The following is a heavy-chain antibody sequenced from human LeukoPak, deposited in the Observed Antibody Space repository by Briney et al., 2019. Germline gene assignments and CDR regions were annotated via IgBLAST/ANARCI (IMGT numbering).Heavy chain of an antibody. J-gene: IGHJ6*03. CDR3: ARGSTAVAGHYYYYYMDV. D-gene: IGHD6-19*01. Sequence: ASVKVSCKASGYSFTGYYIHWVRQAPGQGLEWMGWINPNSGGTNYAQKFQGRVTMTRDTSISTAYMELSRLRSDDTAVYYCARGSTAVAGHYYYYYMDVWGKGTTVTVSS. CDR1: GYSFTGYY. CDR2: INPNSGGT. V-gene: IGHV1-2*02.